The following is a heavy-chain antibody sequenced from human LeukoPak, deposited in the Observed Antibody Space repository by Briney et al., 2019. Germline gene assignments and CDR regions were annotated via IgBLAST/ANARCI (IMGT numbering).Heavy chain of an antibody. D-gene: IGHD2-2*01. CDR1: GYTFTNYG. CDR2: ISAYNGNT. CDR3: ARVSDPLVTGYCSSTSCYPYYYYGMDV. J-gene: IGHJ6*02. Sequence: ASVKVSCKASGYTFTNYGISWVRQAPGQGLEWMGWISAYNGNTNYAQKLQGRVTMTTDTSTSTAYMELRSPRSDDTAVYYCARVSDPLVTGYCSSTSCYPYYYYGMDVWGQGTTVTVSS. V-gene: IGHV1-18*01.